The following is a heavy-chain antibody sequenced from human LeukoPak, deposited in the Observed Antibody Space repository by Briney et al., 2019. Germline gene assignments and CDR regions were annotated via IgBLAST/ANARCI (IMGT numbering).Heavy chain of an antibody. J-gene: IGHJ6*03. V-gene: IGHV4-39*01. CDR3: ARGDSSGFPYYYYYMDV. CDR1: GGPVSSSSYS. CDR2: IYYSGST. D-gene: IGHD3-22*01. Sequence: SETLSHTCTVPGGPVSSSSYSTGWIRQPPMKGLEWIGSIYYSGSTEYNLSLKSRVTISVDTSRNQFSLKLSSVTAADTAVYYCARGDSSGFPYYYYYMDVWGKGTTVTVSS.